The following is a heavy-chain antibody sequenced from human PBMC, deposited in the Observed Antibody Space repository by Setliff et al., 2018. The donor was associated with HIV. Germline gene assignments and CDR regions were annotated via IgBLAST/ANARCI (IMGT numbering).Heavy chain of an antibody. D-gene: IGHD2-15*01. CDR3: ARVGYCSGGSCYGGEYWFDP. V-gene: IGHV1-46*01. J-gene: IGHJ5*02. CDR2: IHPSGGST. Sequence: ASVKVSCKASGYTFTNYYIHWVRQAPGQGLKWMGVIHPSGGSTSYAQSFQDRVTMTRDTSTSTVYMELSSLRSEDTAVYYCARVGYCSGGSCYGGEYWFDPWGQGTLVTVSS. CDR1: GYTFTNYY.